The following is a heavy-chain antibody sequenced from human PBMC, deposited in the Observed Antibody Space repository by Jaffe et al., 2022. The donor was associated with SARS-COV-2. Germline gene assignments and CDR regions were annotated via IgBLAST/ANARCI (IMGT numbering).Heavy chain of an antibody. V-gene: IGHV4-61*02. CDR3: ARSTLWSGYYQYWYFDL. CDR2: IYTSGST. CDR1: GGSISSGTYY. J-gene: IGHJ2*01. Sequence: QVQLQESGPGLVKPSQTLSLTCTVSGGSISSGTYYWSWIRQPAGKGLEYIGRIYTSGSTNYNPSLKSRVTISVDTSKSQFSLRLSSVTAADTAVYYCARSTLWSGYYQYWYFDLWGRGTLVTVSS. D-gene: IGHD3-3*01.